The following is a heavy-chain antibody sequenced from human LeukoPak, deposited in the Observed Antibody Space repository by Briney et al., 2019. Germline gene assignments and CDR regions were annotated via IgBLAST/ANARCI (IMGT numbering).Heavy chain of an antibody. J-gene: IGHJ4*02. Sequence: GGSLRLSCAASGFTFSNYWMSWVRQAPGKGLVGVSRINSDGSSRHYADSVTGRFTISRDNAKNTLHLQMTSLRAEDTAVYYCARGGPDSSDYSSLFDYWGRGILVTVSS. D-gene: IGHD3-22*01. CDR2: INSDGSSR. CDR1: GFTFSNYW. V-gene: IGHV3-74*01. CDR3: ARGGPDSSDYSSLFDY.